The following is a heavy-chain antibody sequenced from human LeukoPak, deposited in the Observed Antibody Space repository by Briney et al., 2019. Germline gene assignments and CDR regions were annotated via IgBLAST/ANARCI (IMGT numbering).Heavy chain of an antibody. D-gene: IGHD1-7*01. CDR3: ARETRWELFDY. CDR2: IKHDGTEK. J-gene: IGHJ4*02. CDR1: GFTFSSYW. Sequence: GGSLRLSCAASGFTFSSYWMSWVRQAPGKGLEWVANIKHDGTEKYYVDSVKGRFTLSRDNAKNSLYLQMNSLRAEDTAVYYCARETRWELFDYWGQGILVTVST. V-gene: IGHV3-7*04.